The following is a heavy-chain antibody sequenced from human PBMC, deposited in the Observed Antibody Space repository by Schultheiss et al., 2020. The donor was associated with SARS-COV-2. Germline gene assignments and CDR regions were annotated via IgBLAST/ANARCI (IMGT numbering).Heavy chain of an antibody. CDR3: ARGEEEGSSSFPGFDY. Sequence: GGSLRLSCAASGFTFSSYPMSWVRQAPGKGLEWVSAISGSGGSTYYADSVKGRFTISRDNSKNTLYLQINTLRAEDTAIYYCARGEEEGSSSFPGFDYWGQGTLVTVSS. D-gene: IGHD2-15*01. CDR1: GFTFSSYP. J-gene: IGHJ4*02. V-gene: IGHV3-23*01. CDR2: ISGSGGST.